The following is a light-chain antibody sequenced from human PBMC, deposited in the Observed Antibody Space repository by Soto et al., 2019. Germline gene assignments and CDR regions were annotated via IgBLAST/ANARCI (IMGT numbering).Light chain of an antibody. J-gene: IGKJ1*01. CDR1: QSLSSSF. Sequence: EILLTQSPGTLSLSPGQRATLSCRASQSLSSSFLAWYQQKPGQAPRLIIYGASSRAAGIPDRFSGSGSGTDFTLTISSLEPEDFAVYYCHQFATTRSFGQGTKVDIK. V-gene: IGKV3-20*01. CDR2: GAS. CDR3: HQFATTRS.